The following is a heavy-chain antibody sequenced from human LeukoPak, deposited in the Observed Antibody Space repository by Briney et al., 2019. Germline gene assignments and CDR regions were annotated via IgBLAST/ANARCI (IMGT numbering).Heavy chain of an antibody. D-gene: IGHD6-13*01. CDR3: ARVPQGSSWPYYFDY. CDR2: IVPILGTA. Sequence: SVTVSCTASGGTFSTYAISWVRQAPGQGLEWVGRIVPILGTANYAQNFQGRVTITADRSTTTAYMELSSLRSEDTAVYYCARVPQGSSWPYYFDYWGQGTLVTVSS. V-gene: IGHV1-69*04. CDR1: GGTFSTYA. J-gene: IGHJ4*02.